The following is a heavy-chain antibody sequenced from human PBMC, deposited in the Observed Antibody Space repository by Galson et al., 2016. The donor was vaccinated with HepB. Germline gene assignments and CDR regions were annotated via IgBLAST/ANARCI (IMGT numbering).Heavy chain of an antibody. J-gene: IGHJ4*02. CDR1: GFPFSSYA. CDR3: AKDTGSSGAFDC. D-gene: IGHD6-19*01. Sequence: SLRLSCAASGFPFSSYAMTWVRQPPGKGLEWVSAISDSGGSTYYADSVKGRFTISRDNSKNTLYLRMNSLRAEDTAVYYCAKDTGSSGAFDCWGQGTLVTVSS. V-gene: IGHV3-23*01. CDR2: ISDSGGST.